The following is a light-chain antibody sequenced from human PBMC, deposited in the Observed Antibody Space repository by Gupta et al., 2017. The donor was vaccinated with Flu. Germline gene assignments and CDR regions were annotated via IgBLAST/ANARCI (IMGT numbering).Light chain of an antibody. Sequence: QSALPQPASVSGPPGQAITISCTETSSDVGGYKYVSWYQQHPGKAPKLMIYEVSNRPSGISHRFSGSKSGNTASLTISGLQAEDEADYYCSSYTNINTWVFGGGTKLTVL. CDR1: SSDVGGYKY. J-gene: IGLJ3*02. CDR2: EVS. V-gene: IGLV2-14*01. CDR3: SSYTNINTWV.